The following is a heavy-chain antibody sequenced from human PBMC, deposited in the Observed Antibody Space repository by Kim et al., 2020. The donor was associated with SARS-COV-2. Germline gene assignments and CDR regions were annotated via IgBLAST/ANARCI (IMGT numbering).Heavy chain of an antibody. CDR3: AREVVVSPDDCDI. CDR2: ICCNGSSK. CDR1: GLTFSNYD. V-gene: IGHV3-48*03. D-gene: IGHD3-22*01. Sequence: GGSLRLSCAASGLTFSNYDMNWVRQAPGKGLEWVSYICCNGSSKYYADSVKGRFTISRDNAKDSLYLQMNGLRAEDTAVYYCAREVVVSPDDCDIWGQGTMLTVSS. J-gene: IGHJ3*02.